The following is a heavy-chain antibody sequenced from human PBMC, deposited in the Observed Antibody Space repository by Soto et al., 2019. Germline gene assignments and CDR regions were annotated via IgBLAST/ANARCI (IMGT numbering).Heavy chain of an antibody. J-gene: IGHJ5*02. V-gene: IGHV1-8*01. CDR1: GYTFTSYD. Sequence: VKVSCKASGYTFTSYDINWVRQATGQGLEWMGWMNPNSGNTGYAQKFQGRVTMTRNTSISTAYMELSSLRSEDTAVYYCARAKGYDHQGRFDPWGQGTLVTVSS. CDR2: MNPNSGNT. CDR3: ARAKGYDHQGRFDP. D-gene: IGHD6-13*01.